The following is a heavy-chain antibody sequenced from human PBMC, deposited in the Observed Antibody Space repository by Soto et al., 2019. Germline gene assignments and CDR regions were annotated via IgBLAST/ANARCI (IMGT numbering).Heavy chain of an antibody. CDR3: ARWVWVRNLYSDY. D-gene: IGHD5-12*01. CDR1: GGSISSGDYY. Sequence: SETLSLTCTVSGGSISSGDYYWSWIRQLPGKDLEWIAYIYYNGNTYYTPSLKSRATISLDTSRNQFFLNLNSVTAADTAVYYCARWVWVRNLYSDYWGQGTLVTVSS. V-gene: IGHV4-31*03. CDR2: IYYNGNT. J-gene: IGHJ4*02.